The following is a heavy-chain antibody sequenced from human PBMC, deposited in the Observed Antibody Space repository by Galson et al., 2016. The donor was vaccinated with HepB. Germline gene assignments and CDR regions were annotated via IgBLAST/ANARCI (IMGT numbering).Heavy chain of an antibody. Sequence: SLRLSCAASGFTFSSYDMSWVRQGPGKGLEWVSAIRGSGGSTFYADSVKGRFTISRANSMNTLYLQMNSLRAADTAVYYCAKIGQRTPHPDYWGQGTLVTVSS. V-gene: IGHV3-23*01. CDR1: GFTFSSYD. CDR2: IRGSGGST. J-gene: IGHJ4*02. CDR3: AKIGQRTPHPDY.